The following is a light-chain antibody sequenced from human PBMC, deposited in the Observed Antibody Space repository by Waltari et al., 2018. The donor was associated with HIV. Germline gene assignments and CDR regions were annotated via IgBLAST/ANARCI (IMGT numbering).Light chain of an antibody. CDR3: YSTDSSANHGV. V-gene: IGLV3-10*01. CDR2: EDS. J-gene: IGLJ3*02. CDR1: ALAKKF. Sequence: SYELTQPPSVSVSPGQTARITCSGDALAKKFAYWYQQKSGQATVLVIYEDSRRPSGISERFSGSSSGTVATFIISGAQVEDAADYYCYSTDSSANHGVFGGGTKLTVL.